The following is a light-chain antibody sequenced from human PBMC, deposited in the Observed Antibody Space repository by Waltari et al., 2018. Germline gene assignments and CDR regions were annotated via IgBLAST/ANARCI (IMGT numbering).Light chain of an antibody. V-gene: IGLV1-47*01. CDR2: RDN. Sequence: QSVLTQPPSASGTPGQRVTIACSGSGSTIGTTYPYGYQQLPGMAPRLLIYRDNQRPPGVPDRFSGSQSGTSASLAIGGLRSEDEADYYCAAWDDRLRGPLFGGGTKLTVL. CDR3: AAWDDRLRGPL. CDR1: GSTIGTTY. J-gene: IGLJ2*01.